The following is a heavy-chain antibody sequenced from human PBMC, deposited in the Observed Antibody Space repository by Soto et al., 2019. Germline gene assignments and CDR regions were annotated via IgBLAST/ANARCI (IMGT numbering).Heavy chain of an antibody. V-gene: IGHV1-69*12. CDR2: IIPIFGTA. D-gene: IGHD3-3*01. CDR1: GGTFSSYA. J-gene: IGHJ6*02. CDR3: ATYDFWSGYSYYCYYGMDV. Sequence: QVQLVQSGAEVKKPGSSVKVSCKASGGTFSSYAISWVRQAPGQGLEWMGGIIPIFGTANYAQKFQGRVTITADESTSTAYMELSSLRSEDTAVYCCATYDFWSGYSYYCYYGMDVWGQGTTVTVSS.